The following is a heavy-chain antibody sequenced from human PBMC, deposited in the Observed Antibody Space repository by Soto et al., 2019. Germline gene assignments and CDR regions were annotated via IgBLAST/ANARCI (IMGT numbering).Heavy chain of an antibody. CDR1: GFTFSSYG. Sequence: GGSLRLACAASGFTFSSYGMHWVRQAPGKGLEWVAVISYDGSNKYYADSVKGRFTISRDNSKNTLYLQMNSLRAEDTAVYYCAKDPRGSYYNLPYFAYWGQGTLVTVSS. J-gene: IGHJ4*02. V-gene: IGHV3-30*18. CDR2: ISYDGSNK. CDR3: AKDPRGSYYNLPYFAY. D-gene: IGHD3-10*01.